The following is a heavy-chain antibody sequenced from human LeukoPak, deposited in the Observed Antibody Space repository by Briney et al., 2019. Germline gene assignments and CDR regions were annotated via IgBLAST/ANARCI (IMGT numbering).Heavy chain of an antibody. CDR3: AKAISSGWTTRGMDV. J-gene: IGHJ6*02. CDR1: GFTVSSNY. CDR2: IYSGGST. V-gene: IGHV3-53*01. D-gene: IGHD6-19*01. Sequence: GGSLRLSCAASGFTVSSNYMSWVRQAPGKGLEWVSVIYSGGSTYYADSVKGRFTISRDNSKNTLYLQMNSLRAEDTAVYYCAKAISSGWTTRGMDVWGQGTTVTVSS.